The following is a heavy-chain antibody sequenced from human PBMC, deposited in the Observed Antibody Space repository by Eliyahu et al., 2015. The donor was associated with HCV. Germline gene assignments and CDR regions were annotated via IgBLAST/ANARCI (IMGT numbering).Heavy chain of an antibody. V-gene: IGHV1-8*01. Sequence: QVQLVQSGAEVKKPGASVKVSCKAPGYTFTSYDINWVRQAXGQGLEWMGWMNPNSGNTGYAQKFQGRVTMTRNTSISTAYMELSSLRSEDTAVYYCARIVGAINYYYYGMDVWGQGTTVTVSS. CDR1: GYTFTSYD. D-gene: IGHD1-26*01. CDR2: MNPNSGNT. J-gene: IGHJ6*02. CDR3: ARIVGAINYYYYGMDV.